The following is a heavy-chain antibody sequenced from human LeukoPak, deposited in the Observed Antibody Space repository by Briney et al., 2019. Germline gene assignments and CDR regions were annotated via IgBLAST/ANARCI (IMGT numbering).Heavy chain of an antibody. J-gene: IGHJ4*02. CDR1: GGSFSGYY. CDR3: ARDDSSGYLDY. V-gene: IGHV4-34*01. Sequence: SETLSLICTVSGGSFSGYYWSWLRHPPGKGLEWIGQINHRGSTNYNPSLKSRVTISVDTSKNQFSLKLSSVTAADTAVYYCARDDSSGYLDYWGQGTLVTVSS. CDR2: INHRGST. D-gene: IGHD3-22*01.